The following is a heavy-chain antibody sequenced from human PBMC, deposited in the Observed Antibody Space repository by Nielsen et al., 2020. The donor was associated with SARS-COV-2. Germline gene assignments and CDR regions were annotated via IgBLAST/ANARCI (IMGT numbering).Heavy chain of an antibody. CDR1: GGSFSGYY. D-gene: IGHD1-1*01. V-gene: IGHV4-34*01. CDR2: INHSGST. CDR3: ARGVSTGYYYYYMDV. J-gene: IGHJ6*03. Sequence: ESLKISCAVYGGSFSGYYWSWIRQPPGKGLEWIEEINHSGSTNYNPSLKSRVTISVDTSKNQFSLKLSSVTAADTAVYYCARGVSTGYYYYYMDVWGKGTTVTVSS.